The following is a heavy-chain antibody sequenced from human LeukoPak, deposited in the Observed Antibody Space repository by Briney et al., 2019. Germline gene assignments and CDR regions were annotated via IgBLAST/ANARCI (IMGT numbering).Heavy chain of an antibody. V-gene: IGHV3-66*01. J-gene: IGHJ4*02. CDR3: ARDSYCSSTSCGFDY. D-gene: IGHD2-2*01. CDR2: IYSGGST. CDR1: GXTGXSNY. Sequence: SXRXSXXAXGXTGXSNYMSWVGQAPGKGLEWVSVIYSGGSTYYSDSVKGRFTISRDNSKNTLYLQMNSLRAEDTAVYYCARDSYCSSTSCGFDYWGQGTLVTVSS.